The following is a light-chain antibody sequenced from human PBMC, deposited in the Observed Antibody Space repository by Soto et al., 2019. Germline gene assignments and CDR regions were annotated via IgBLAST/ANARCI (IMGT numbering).Light chain of an antibody. J-gene: IGKJ5*01. V-gene: IGKV3D-15*01. Sequence: EMVMTQCPATLRVGTEYRSTRSRRASQSINRDLAWYEQKPGQTPRRVIYGASTWGTGVPPRFTGSGSGTEFTLSFSNLQSEDFAVYYCQHYHSWPITFGQGTRLEIK. CDR1: QSINRD. CDR2: GAS. CDR3: QHYHSWPIT.